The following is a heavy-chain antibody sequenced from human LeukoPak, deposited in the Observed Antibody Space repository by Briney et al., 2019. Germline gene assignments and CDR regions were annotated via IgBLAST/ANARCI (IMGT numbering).Heavy chain of an antibody. D-gene: IGHD3-22*01. Sequence: GGSLRLSCAASGLTFSSYETNWVRQAPGKGLGWVSYISSSGSTIYYADSVKGRFTLSRDNAKNSLYLQMNSLRAEDTAVYYCARDRSYYDSSGYYAEDAFDIWGQGTMVTVSS. J-gene: IGHJ3*02. CDR1: GLTFSSYE. CDR2: ISSSGSTI. V-gene: IGHV3-48*03. CDR3: ARDRSYYDSSGYYAEDAFDI.